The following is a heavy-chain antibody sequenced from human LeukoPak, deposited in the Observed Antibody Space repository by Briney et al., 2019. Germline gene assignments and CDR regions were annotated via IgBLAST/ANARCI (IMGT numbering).Heavy chain of an antibody. V-gene: IGHV4-61*02. Sequence: PSETLSLTCTVSGCSITSGSYYWSWIRQPAGKGLEWIGRIYTSGSTNYNPSLISRVTISVDTSKNQFSLKLSSVTAADTAVYYCARERRRDGYKLSPRYYYYYMDVWGKGTTVTVSS. CDR3: ARERRRDGYKLSPRYYYYYMDV. D-gene: IGHD5-24*01. CDR2: IYTSGST. CDR1: GCSITSGSYY. J-gene: IGHJ6*03.